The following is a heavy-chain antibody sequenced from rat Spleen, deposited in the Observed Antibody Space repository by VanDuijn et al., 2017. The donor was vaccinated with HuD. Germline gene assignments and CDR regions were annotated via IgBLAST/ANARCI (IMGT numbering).Heavy chain of an antibody. CDR1: GFTFNNYW. D-gene: IGHD3-1*01. J-gene: IGHJ3*01. CDR3: ETDRAGSSPFVY. CDR2: ISPSSGST. Sequence: EVQLVESGGGLVQPGRSLKLSCVASGFTFNNYWMTWISQAPGKGLEWVASISPSSGSTYYPDSVKGRFTVSRDNAKSTLYLQMDSLRSGHTATYYCETDRAGSSPFVYWGQGTLVTVSS. V-gene: IGHV5-31*01.